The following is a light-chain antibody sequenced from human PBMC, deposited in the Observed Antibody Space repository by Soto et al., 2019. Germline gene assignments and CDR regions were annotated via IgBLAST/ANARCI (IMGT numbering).Light chain of an antibody. CDR1: SSDVGGYNF. Sequence: QSALTQPASVSGSPGQSITISCTGTSSDVGGYNFVSWSQQHPGKAPKLMIYEVSNRPSGVSYRFSGSKSGNTASLTISGLQAEDEADYYCSSYTSSTTLPSIFGTGTKLTVL. CDR3: SSYTSSTTLPSI. CDR2: EVS. V-gene: IGLV2-14*01. J-gene: IGLJ1*01.